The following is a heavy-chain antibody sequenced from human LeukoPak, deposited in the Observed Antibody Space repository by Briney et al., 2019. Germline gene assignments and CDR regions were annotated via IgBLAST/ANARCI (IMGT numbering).Heavy chain of an antibody. J-gene: IGHJ1*01. V-gene: IGHV3-23*01. Sequence: GGSLRLSCAASGVSFSSYTMMWVRQAPGKGLEWVSAISRSGGATNYADSVKGRFTISRDNAKNTLYLQMDSLRVEDTAVYYCARGSHCGGDCYSLFESWGQGTLATVSS. CDR2: ISRSGGAT. CDR1: GVSFSSYT. D-gene: IGHD2-21*02. CDR3: ARGSHCGGDCYSLFES.